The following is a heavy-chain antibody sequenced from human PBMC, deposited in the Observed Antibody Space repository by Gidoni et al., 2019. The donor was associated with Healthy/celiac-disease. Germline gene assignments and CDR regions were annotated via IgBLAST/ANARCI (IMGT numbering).Heavy chain of an antibody. J-gene: IGHJ4*02. V-gene: IGHV4-39*01. D-gene: IGHD3-22*01. CDR3: AGLTYYYDSSGYWDLYYFDY. Sequence: QLQLQESGPGLVKPSETLSLTCTVSGGSISSSSYYWGWIRQPPGKGLEWIGSIYYSGSTYYNPSLKSRVTISVDTSKNQFSLKLSSVTAADTAVYYCAGLTYYYDSSGYWDLYYFDYWGQGTLVTVSS. CDR1: GGSISSSSYY. CDR2: IYYSGST.